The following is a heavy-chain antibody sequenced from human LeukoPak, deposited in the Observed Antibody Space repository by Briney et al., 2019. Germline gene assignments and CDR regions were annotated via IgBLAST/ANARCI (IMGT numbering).Heavy chain of an antibody. Sequence: PSETLSLTCAVSEMSFSAYYWNWIRQSPGKGLEWVGEINYGGSTKYTPSLEGRGTILIDTSKNQFSLKLTSVTAADTAVYYCARGFPPGSGSRGSHAFDVWGQGTMVTVSS. V-gene: IGHV4-34*01. CDR3: ARGFPPGSGSRGSHAFDV. CDR1: EMSFSAYY. CDR2: INYGGST. J-gene: IGHJ3*01. D-gene: IGHD6-19*01.